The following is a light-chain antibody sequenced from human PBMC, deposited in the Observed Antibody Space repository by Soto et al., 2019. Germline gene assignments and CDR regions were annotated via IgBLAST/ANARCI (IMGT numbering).Light chain of an antibody. CDR2: GAS. V-gene: IGKV3-20*01. J-gene: IGKJ4*01. Sequence: EIVLTQSPATLSLSPGERATLSCRASQSLSSYLAWYQEKPGQAPRLLIHGASSRATGIPDRFSGSGSGTDFTLTISRLEPEDFAVYYCRQYGYSLGLAFGGGTKVEIK. CDR1: QSLSSY. CDR3: RQYGYSLGLA.